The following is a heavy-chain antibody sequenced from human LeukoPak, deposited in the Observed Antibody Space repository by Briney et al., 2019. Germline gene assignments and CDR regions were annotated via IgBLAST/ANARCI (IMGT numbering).Heavy chain of an antibody. D-gene: IGHD5-24*01. Sequence: KPGGSLRLSCAASGFTFSDYSMNWVRQAPGKGLQWISYIGIDMGHTNYADPVKGRFTISGDKAKNSLYLQMNSLRVEDTAVYYCGRYYKYACDNWGQGTLVTVSS. CDR2: IGIDMGHT. CDR1: GFTFSDYS. CDR3: GRYYKYACDN. J-gene: IGHJ4*02. V-gene: IGHV3-21*05.